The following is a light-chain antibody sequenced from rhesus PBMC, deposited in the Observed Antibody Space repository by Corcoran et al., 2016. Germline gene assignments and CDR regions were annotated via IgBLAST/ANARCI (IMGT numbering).Light chain of an antibody. J-gene: IGKJ2*01. CDR2: KAS. CDR3: LQCGSHPYS. CDR1: QGISSW. V-gene: IGKV1-22*01. Sequence: DIQMTQSPSSLSSSVGDTVTITCQASQGISSWLAWYQQKPGKAPKLLIQKASILQSGVTSRFSDSGTGTDFTLTISSRQPEDFATYYFLQCGSHPYSFGPGTKVEIK.